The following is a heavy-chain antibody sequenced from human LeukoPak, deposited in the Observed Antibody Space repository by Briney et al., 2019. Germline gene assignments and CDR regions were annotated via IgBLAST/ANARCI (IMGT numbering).Heavy chain of an antibody. CDR3: ARGVNIAAAQYGY. CDR1: GGSISSYY. V-gene: IGHV4-59*01. Sequence: SETLSLTCTVSGGSISSYYWSWIRQPPGKGLEWIGYIYYSGTTNYNPSLKSRVTISVDTSKNQFSLKLSSVTAADTAVYYCARGVNIAAAQYGYWGQGTLVTVSS. D-gene: IGHD6-13*01. J-gene: IGHJ4*02. CDR2: IYYSGTT.